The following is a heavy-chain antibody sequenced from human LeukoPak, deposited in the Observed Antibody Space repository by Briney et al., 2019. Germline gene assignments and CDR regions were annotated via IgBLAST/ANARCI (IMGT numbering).Heavy chain of an antibody. V-gene: IGHV3-53*05. Sequence: GGSLRLSCAASGFTVSSYYMSWVRQAPGKGLEWVSVIYSGGSTYYADSVKGRFTISRDNAKNSLYLQMNSLRAEDTALYYCAKVPAVMTGIAAAGTIYFAYWAREPWSPSPQ. J-gene: IGHJ4*02. CDR2: IYSGGST. CDR1: GFTVSSYY. CDR3: AKVPAVMTGIAAAGTIYFAY. D-gene: IGHD6-13*01.